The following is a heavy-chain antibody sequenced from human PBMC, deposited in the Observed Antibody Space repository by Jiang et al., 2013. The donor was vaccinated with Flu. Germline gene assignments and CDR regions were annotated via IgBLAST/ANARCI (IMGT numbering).Heavy chain of an antibody. CDR3: ARHRRGSDILTGYYTARYFHYYGMDV. D-gene: IGHD3-9*01. Sequence: GLLKPSETLSLTCTVSGGSISSSSYYWGWIRQPPGKGLEWIGSIYYSGSTYYNPSLKSRVTISVDTSKNQFSLKLSSVTAADTAVYYCARHRRGSDILTGYYTARYFHYYGMDVWGQGTTVTVSS. J-gene: IGHJ6*02. CDR2: IYYSGST. V-gene: IGHV4-39*07. CDR1: GGSISSSSYY.